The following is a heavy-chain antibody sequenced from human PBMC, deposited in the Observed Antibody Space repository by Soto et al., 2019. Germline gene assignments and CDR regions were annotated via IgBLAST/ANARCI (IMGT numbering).Heavy chain of an antibody. CDR3: ARQGYSSSWWFDP. V-gene: IGHV5-10-1*01. CDR2: IDPSDSYT. D-gene: IGHD6-13*01. CDR1: GYSFTSYW. J-gene: IGHJ5*02. Sequence: PAESLHISCKGSGYSFTSYWISWVRQMPGKGLEWMGRIDPSDSYTNYSPSFQGHVTISADKSISTAYLQWSSLKASDTAMYYCARQGYSSSWWFDPRGQGTLVTVLL.